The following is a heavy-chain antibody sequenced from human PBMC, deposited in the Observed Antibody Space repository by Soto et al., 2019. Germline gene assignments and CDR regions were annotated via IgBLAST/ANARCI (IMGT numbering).Heavy chain of an antibody. CDR2: IYYSGST. Sequence: SETLSLTCTVSGGSISSGDYYWSWIRQPPGKGLEWIGYIYYSGSTYYNPSLKSRVTISVDTSKNQFSLKLSSVTAADTAVYYCARDYSSSSPHYYYGMDVWGQGTTVTV. D-gene: IGHD6-6*01. CDR3: ARDYSSSSPHYYYGMDV. J-gene: IGHJ6*02. CDR1: GGSISSGDYY. V-gene: IGHV4-30-4*01.